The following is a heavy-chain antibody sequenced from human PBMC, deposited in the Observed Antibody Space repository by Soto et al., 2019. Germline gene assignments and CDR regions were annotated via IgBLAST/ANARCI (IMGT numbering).Heavy chain of an antibody. CDR3: ARSIYIWGSYRYDYFDY. CDR1: GGSFSGYH. V-gene: IGHV4-34*01. J-gene: IGHJ4*02. CDR2: INHSGGT. Sequence: SETLSLTCAVYGGSFSGYHWSWIRQPPGKALEWIGEINHSGGTNYNPSLKSRVTISVDTSKNQFSLKLSSVTAADTAVYYCARSIYIWGSYRYDYFDYWGQGTLVTVSS. D-gene: IGHD3-16*02.